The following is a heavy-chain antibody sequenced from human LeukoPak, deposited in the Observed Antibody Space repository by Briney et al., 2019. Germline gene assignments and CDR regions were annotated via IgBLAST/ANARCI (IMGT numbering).Heavy chain of an antibody. J-gene: IGHJ6*02. CDR2: ISYDGSNK. D-gene: IGHD6-6*01. V-gene: IGHV3-30*18. CDR3: AKDRYSSSSSSYYYYGMDV. CDR1: GFTFSSYG. Sequence: GGSLRLSCAASGFTFSSYGMHWVRQAPGKGLEWMAVISYDGSNKYYADSVKGRFTISRDNSKNTLYLQMNSLRAEDTAVYYCAKDRYSSSSSSYYYYGMDVWGQGTTVTVSS.